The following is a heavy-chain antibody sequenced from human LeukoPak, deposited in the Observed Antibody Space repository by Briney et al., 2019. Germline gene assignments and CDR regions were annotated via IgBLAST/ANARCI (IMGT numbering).Heavy chain of an antibody. J-gene: IGHJ4*02. V-gene: IGHV4-39*07. D-gene: IGHD3-22*01. CDR1: GGSISTSAYY. CDR3: ARGTFDSSFDY. CDR2: IYYSGNT. Sequence: PSETLSLTCIVSGGSISTSAYYWGWIRQPPGEGLQWIGSIYYSGNTYYNSSLKSRVTISVDRSKNQFSLKLSSVTAADMAVYYCARGTFDSSFDYWGQGTLVTVSS.